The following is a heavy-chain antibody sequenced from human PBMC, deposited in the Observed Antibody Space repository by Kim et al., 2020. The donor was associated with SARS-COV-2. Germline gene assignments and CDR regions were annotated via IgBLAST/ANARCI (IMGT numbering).Heavy chain of an antibody. V-gene: IGHV3-48*02. Sequence: GGSLRLSCVASGFTFSDYSMNWVRQAPGRGLEWLSYINGGSDTSFYTDSVKGRFTIFRDNDKNSLYLKMNSLRDEDTAVYYCARDPSGQGLRNIDLWGQG. J-gene: IGHJ5*02. CDR2: INGGSDTS. CDR3: ARDPSGQGLRNIDL. D-gene: IGHD3-10*01. CDR1: GFTFSDYS.